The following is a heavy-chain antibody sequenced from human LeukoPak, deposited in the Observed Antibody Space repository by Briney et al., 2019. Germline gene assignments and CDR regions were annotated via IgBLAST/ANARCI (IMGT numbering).Heavy chain of an antibody. CDR3: ARGALD. Sequence: GGPLRLSCAASGFTVSSNYMNWVRQAPGEGLEWVSVIHNTGSAYYADSVKGRFTISRDTSKNTLYLRMNNLRVDDTAVYYCARGALDWGQGTLVTVSS. CDR1: GFTVSSNY. CDR2: IHNTGSA. J-gene: IGHJ4*02. V-gene: IGHV3-66*01. D-gene: IGHD3-16*01.